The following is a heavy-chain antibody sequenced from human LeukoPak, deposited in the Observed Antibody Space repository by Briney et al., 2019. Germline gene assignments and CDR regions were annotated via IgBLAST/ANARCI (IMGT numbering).Heavy chain of an antibody. D-gene: IGHD3-16*01. Sequence: PGGSLRLSCAASGFTFSSYGMHWVRQAPGKGLEWVAVISYDGSNKYYADPVKGRFTISRDNSKNMLYLQMNNLRAEDTAVYYCAKDFLGGGGGYYFDYWGQGTLVTVSS. CDR2: ISYDGSNK. V-gene: IGHV3-30*18. CDR3: AKDFLGGGGGYYFDY. J-gene: IGHJ4*02. CDR1: GFTFSSYG.